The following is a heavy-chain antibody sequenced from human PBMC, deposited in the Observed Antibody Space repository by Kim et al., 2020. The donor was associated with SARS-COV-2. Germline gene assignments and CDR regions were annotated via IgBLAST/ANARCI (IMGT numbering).Heavy chain of an antibody. V-gene: IGHV3-11*06. Sequence: GGSLRLSCAASGFSFSDYYMNWIRQAPGKGLEWISYIDDGSTYTTYADSVKGRFTISRDNAKSSLFLQLNGLRAEDTAVYYCARSANIDSWGQGTLVTVS. CDR2: IDDGSTYT. J-gene: IGHJ4*02. CDR3: ARSANIDS. CDR1: GFSFSDYY.